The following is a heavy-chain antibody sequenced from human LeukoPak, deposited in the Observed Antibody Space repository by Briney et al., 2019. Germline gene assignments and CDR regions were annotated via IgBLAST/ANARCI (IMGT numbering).Heavy chain of an antibody. CDR1: GGSISSASYE. CDR3: ARRGDEGSYSSGWYSYFDY. J-gene: IGHJ4*02. V-gene: IGHV4-61*09. Sequence: SQTLSLTCTVSGGSISSASYEWYWIRHPAGKGLEWIGHIYTSGSSNYSPSLKSRVTISVDTSKNQFSLKLSSVTAADTAVYYCARRGDEGSYSSGWYSYFDYWGQGTLVTVSS. D-gene: IGHD6-19*01. CDR2: IYTSGSS.